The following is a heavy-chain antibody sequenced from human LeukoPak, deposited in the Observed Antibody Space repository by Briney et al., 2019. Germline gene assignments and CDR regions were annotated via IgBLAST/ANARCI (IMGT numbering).Heavy chain of an antibody. D-gene: IGHD3-3*01. V-gene: IGHV1-8*03. CDR2: MSPDSGDT. CDR3: ARVRLRNGYNWFDP. CDR1: GYTFTSYY. Sequence: ASVKVSCKASGYTFTSYYINWVRQAPGQGLEWMGWMSPDSGDTGYAHKFQGRVTITRNTSITTAYMELRSLTFEDTAVYYCARVRLRNGYNWFDPWGQGTLVTVSS. J-gene: IGHJ5*02.